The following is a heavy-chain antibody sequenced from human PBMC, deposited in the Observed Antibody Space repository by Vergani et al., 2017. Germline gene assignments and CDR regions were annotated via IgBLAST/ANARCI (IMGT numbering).Heavy chain of an antibody. Sequence: QVQLQQWGAGVVKPSGTLSLTCAVFGESFSSFYWSWIRQPPGKGLEWIGEINNDGHTNYNPSLESRVTVSRDTAKNQFSLNLMSVTAADTAMYYCAVRTRVNLVGGEMVTKTTFDYWSQGSLVTVSS. CDR1: GESFSSFY. J-gene: IGHJ4*02. V-gene: IGHV4-34*02. CDR3: AVRTRVNLVGGEMVTKTTFDY. CDR2: INNDGHT. D-gene: IGHD2-8*02.